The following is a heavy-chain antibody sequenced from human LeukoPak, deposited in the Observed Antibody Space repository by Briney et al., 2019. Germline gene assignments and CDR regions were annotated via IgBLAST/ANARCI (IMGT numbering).Heavy chain of an antibody. V-gene: IGHV3-11*04. D-gene: IGHD5-24*01. CDR2: ISSSGSTI. J-gene: IGHJ4*02. CDR3: AREVSRDGYMEGFDY. CDR1: GFTFSDYY. Sequence: PGGSLRLSCAASGFTFSDYYMSWIRQAPGKGLEWVSYISSSGSTIYYADSVKGRFTISRDNSKNTLYLQMNSLRAEDTAVYYCAREVSRDGYMEGFDYWGQETLVTVSS.